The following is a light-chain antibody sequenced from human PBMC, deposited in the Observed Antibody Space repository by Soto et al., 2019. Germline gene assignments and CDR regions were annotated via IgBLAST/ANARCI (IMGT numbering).Light chain of an antibody. J-gene: IGKJ4*01. CDR2: AAS. V-gene: IGKV1-39*01. CDR1: QSIARH. Sequence: DIQLIQSPSSLSASVVARVTIYCRASQSIARHLNWYQQKPGKTPKLLIYAASTLKSEVPSRFSASGSETDFTLTISDMQPEDFAVYYCQQSQIAPLTFGGGTKLEI. CDR3: QQSQIAPLT.